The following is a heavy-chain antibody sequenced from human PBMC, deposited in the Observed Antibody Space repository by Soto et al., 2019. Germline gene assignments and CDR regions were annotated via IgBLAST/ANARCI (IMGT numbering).Heavy chain of an antibody. CDR1: GFTFSRYS. D-gene: IGHD3-22*01. V-gene: IGHV3-48*02. CDR2: ISSSSSTI. CDR3: ARDVPYYYDSSGHPLFDY. J-gene: IGHJ4*02. Sequence: GGSLRLSCAASGFTFSRYSMNWGRQAPWKGLEWVSYISSSSSTIYYADSVKGRFTISRDNAKNSLYLQMNSLRDEDTAVYYCARDVPYYYDSSGHPLFDYWGQGTLVTVSS.